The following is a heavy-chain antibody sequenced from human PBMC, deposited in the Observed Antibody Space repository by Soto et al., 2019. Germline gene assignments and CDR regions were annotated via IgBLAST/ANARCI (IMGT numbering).Heavy chain of an antibody. V-gene: IGHV4-61*01. D-gene: IGHD1-1*01. CDR1: GGFVSSGSYY. Sequence: SETLSLTCAVYGGFVSSGSYYWSWIRQPPGKGLEWIGEMSHSGGTHFNPSLKSRVTISVDTSKNQYSLKMSSVTAADTALYYCARVERGTATTVVDAFDIWGPGTMVTVSS. J-gene: IGHJ3*02. CDR3: ARVERGTATTVVDAFDI. CDR2: MSHSGGT.